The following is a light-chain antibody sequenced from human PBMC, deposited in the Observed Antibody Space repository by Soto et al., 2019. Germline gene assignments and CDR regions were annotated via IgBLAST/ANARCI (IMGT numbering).Light chain of an antibody. CDR1: QSVSSN. V-gene: IGKV3-15*01. CDR3: QQTNNWPNT. Sequence: EIVMTQSPATLSVSPGERATLSCRASQSVSSNLAWYQQKVGQAPRLLIWGASNRVTGIPARFSGSGSGTEFTLTISSPHSEDFAVYYCQQTNNWPNTFGQGTKLEIK. CDR2: GAS. J-gene: IGKJ2*01.